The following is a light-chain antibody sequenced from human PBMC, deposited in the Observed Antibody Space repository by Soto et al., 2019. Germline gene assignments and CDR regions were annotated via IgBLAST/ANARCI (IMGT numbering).Light chain of an antibody. CDR2: DVI. Sequence: QSVLTQPASVSGFPGQSITISCTKPSSDVGDYNHVSWYQQYAGKAPKLMIYDVIKRPSGVSNRFSGSQSDNTASLTISGLQAEDEADYYCSSYRATNIRVFGGGTKLTVL. CDR3: SSYRATNIRV. CDR1: SSDVGDYNH. V-gene: IGLV2-14*03. J-gene: IGLJ3*02.